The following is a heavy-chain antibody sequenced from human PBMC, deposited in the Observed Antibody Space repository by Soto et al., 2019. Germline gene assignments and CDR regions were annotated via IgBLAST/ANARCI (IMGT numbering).Heavy chain of an antibody. V-gene: IGHV3-30*03. CDR2: ISYDGSNK. J-gene: IGHJ4*02. CDR3: AGFFDY. Sequence: GGSLRLSCAASGFTLSSHGMHWVRQAPGKGLEWVAVISYDGSNKYYADSVKGRFTISRDNSKNTLYLQMNSLRAEDTAVYYCAGFFDYWGQGTLVTVSS. CDR1: GFTLSSHG.